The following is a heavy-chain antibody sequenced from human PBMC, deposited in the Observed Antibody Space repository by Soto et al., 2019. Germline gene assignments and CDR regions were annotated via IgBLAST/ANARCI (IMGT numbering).Heavy chain of an antibody. Sequence: PGGSLRLSCAASGFTVSSNYMSWVRQAPGKGLEWVSVIYSGGSTYYADSVKGRFTISRDNSKNTLYLQMNSLRAEDTAVYYCARDGSLGGWYVDYWCQGTLVTVSS. CDR1: GFTVSSNY. J-gene: IGHJ4*02. CDR2: IYSGGST. CDR3: ARDGSLGGWYVDY. V-gene: IGHV3-53*01. D-gene: IGHD6-19*01.